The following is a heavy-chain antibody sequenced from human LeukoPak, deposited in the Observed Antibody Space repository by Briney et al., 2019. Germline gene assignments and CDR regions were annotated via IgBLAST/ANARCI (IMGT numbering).Heavy chain of an antibody. CDR2: INAGNGNT. CDR1: GYTFTSYG. J-gene: IGHJ4*02. V-gene: IGHV1-3*01. Sequence: ASVKVSCKASGYTFTSYGISWVRQAPGQRLEWMGWINAGNGNTKYSQKFQGRVTITRDTSASTAYMELSSLRSEDTAVYYCVSYLTYYYDSSGYPWWGQGTLVTVSS. CDR3: VSYLTYYYDSSGYPW. D-gene: IGHD3-22*01.